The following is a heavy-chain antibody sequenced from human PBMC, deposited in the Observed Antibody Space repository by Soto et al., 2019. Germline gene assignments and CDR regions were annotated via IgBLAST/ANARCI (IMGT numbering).Heavy chain of an antibody. Sequence: SETLSLTCTVSGGSISSYYWSWIRQPPGKGLEWIGYIYYSGSTNYNPSLKSRVTISVDTSKNQFSLKLSSVTAADTAVYYCARIIGGYYYMDVWGKGTTVTVS. V-gene: IGHV4-59*08. J-gene: IGHJ6*03. D-gene: IGHD2-15*01. CDR2: IYYSGST. CDR1: GGSISSYY. CDR3: ARIIGGYYYMDV.